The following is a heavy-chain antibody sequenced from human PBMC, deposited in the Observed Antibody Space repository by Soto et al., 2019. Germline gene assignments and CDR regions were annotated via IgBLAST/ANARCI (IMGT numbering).Heavy chain of an antibody. J-gene: IGHJ5*02. D-gene: IGHD6-19*01. CDR3: ARVTFIWIAVAGYNWFDP. V-gene: IGHV1-18*01. CDR2: ISAYNGNT. Sequence: ASVKVSCKASGYTFTSYGISWVRRAPGQGLEWMGWISAYNGNTNYAQKLQGRVTMTTDTSTSTAYMELRSLRSDDTAVYYCARVTFIWIAVAGYNWFDPWGQGTLVTVYS. CDR1: GYTFTSYG.